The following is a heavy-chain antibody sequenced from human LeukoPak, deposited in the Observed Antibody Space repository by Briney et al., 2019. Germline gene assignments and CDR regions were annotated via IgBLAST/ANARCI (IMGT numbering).Heavy chain of an antibody. D-gene: IGHD3-22*01. V-gene: IGHV5-51*01. CDR2: IYPGDFDT. J-gene: IGHJ3*02. Sequence: GESLKISCKGSGYSFTSYWIGWVRQMPGKGLEWMGIIYPGDFDTRYSPSFQGQVTISADKSISTAYLQWSSLKASDTAMYYCASSYYYDSSGGDAFDIWGQGTMVTVSS. CDR1: GYSFTSYW. CDR3: ASSYYYDSSGGDAFDI.